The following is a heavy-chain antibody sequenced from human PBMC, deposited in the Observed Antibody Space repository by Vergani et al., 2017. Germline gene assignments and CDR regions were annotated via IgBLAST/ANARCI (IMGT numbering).Heavy chain of an antibody. J-gene: IGHJ4*02. V-gene: IGHV3-30*03. Sequence: QVHLVESGGGVVQPGRSLTLSCVASGFSFRGHGMHWVRQAPGKGLEWVAMISYDGDRRDYGDFAKGRFTISRDSSKTVYLQMNSLRVEDTAMYFCARDPNRYARYSSGVVGYWGQGTLVTVSS. CDR3: ARDPNRYARYSSGVVGY. D-gene: IGHD6-19*01. CDR1: GFSFRGHG. CDR2: ISYDGDRR.